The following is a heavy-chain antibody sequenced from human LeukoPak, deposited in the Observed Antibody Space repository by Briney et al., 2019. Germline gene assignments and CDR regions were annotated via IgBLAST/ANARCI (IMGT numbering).Heavy chain of an antibody. CDR2: IYYSGST. V-gene: IGHV4-59*01. D-gene: IGHD3-10*01. CDR1: GGSISSYY. Sequence: SETLSLTCTVSGGSISSYYWSWIRQPPGKGLEWIGYIYYSGSTNYNPSLKSRVTISVDTSKNQFSLKLSSVTAADTAVYYCAREKVSMVREYYFDYWGQGTLVTVSS. J-gene: IGHJ4*02. CDR3: AREKVSMVREYYFDY.